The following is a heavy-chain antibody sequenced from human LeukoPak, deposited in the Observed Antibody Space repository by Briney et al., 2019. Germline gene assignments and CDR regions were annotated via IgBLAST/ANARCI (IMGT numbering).Heavy chain of an antibody. V-gene: IGHV3-33*08. CDR3: ARDAATSVGMPHY. CDR1: GFTLSDYY. Sequence: GGSLRLSCAASGFTLSDYYMSWIRQAPGKGLEWVAIIWSDGSTKYYVGSVKGRFTISRDSSKSTLYLQMNSLRAEDTAVYYCARDAATSVGMPHYWGQGTVVTVSS. CDR2: IWSDGSTK. D-gene: IGHD2-2*01. J-gene: IGHJ4*02.